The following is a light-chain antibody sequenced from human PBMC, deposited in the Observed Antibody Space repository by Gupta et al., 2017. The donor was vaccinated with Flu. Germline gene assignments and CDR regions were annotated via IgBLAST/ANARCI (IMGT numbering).Light chain of an antibody. CDR3: SSYTSGSTFYV. Sequence: QSALTQPASVSGSPGQSITISCTGTSSDVGRSDSVSWYQQHPDKAPKLITYDVTNRPSGVSSRFSGSRSGNTASLTISGLQPEDETDYYCSSYTSGSTFYVFGTGTKVTVL. CDR2: DVT. CDR1: SSDVGRSDS. J-gene: IGLJ1*01. V-gene: IGLV2-14*01.